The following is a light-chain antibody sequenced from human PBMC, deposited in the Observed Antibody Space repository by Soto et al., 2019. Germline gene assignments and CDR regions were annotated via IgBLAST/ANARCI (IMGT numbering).Light chain of an antibody. V-gene: IGLV2-14*01. CDR1: SSDVGGYNY. CDR2: GVS. J-gene: IGLJ3*02. Sequence: ALTQPASVSGSPGQTITISCTGTSSDVGGYNYVSWYQQHPGKAPTLVIYGVSYRPSGVSARFSGSKFQNTASLTISGLQAEDEADYYCSSFRTGSVVLFGGGTKLTVL. CDR3: SSFRTGSVVL.